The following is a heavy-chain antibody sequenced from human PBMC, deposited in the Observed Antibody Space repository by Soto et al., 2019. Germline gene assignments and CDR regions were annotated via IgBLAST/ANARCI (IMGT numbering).Heavy chain of an antibody. V-gene: IGHV1-8*01. CDR2: MNPKSGHT. CDR3: ARTDGDLDV. Sequence: QVQLVQSGAEVKKPGASVKVSCKASGYTFSSYDINWVRQATGQGLEWMGWMNPKSGHTGSAQKFQGRVTMTRHTSISTAYMELSSLRSEDTAIYYCARTDGDLDVWGQGTTVTVSS. J-gene: IGHJ6*02. D-gene: IGHD4-17*01. CDR1: GYTFSSYD.